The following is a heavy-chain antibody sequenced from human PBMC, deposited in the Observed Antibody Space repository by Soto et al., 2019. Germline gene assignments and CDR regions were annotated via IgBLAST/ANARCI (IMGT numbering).Heavy chain of an antibody. D-gene: IGHD5-18*01. J-gene: IGHJ3*01. V-gene: IGHV4-39*01. CDR3: ARHAAARRADVVAFQV. Sequence: QLHLQESGPGLVKPSETLSLSCIVSGGSISRSPYSWAWLRQPPGQGLEGIGTIFYSGNIYYRGSPQSRGSISVDTSKEQFSLKVRSVTAADTAVYYCARHAAARRADVVAFQVWGQGTPVTVSS. CDR2: IFYSGNI. CDR1: GGSISRSPYS.